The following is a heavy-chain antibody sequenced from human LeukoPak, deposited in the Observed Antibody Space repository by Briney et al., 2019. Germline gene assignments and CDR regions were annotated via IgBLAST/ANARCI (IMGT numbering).Heavy chain of an antibody. CDR1: GGSISSSSYY. CDR2: IYYSGST. D-gene: IGHD6-19*01. V-gene: IGHV4-39*07. CDR3: AREAVARKDDAFDI. Sequence: PSETLSLTCTVSGGSISSSSYYWGWIRQPPGKGLEWIGSIYYSGSTYYNPSLKSRVTISVDTSKNQFSLKLSSVTAADTAVYYCAREAVARKDDAFDIWGQGTMVTVSS. J-gene: IGHJ3*02.